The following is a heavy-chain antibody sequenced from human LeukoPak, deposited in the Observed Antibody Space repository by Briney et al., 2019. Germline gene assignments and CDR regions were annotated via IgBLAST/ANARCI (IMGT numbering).Heavy chain of an antibody. CDR1: GGSISSYY. CDR3: ATLPLRSHFDY. CDR2: IYYSGST. Sequence: SETLSLTCTVSGGSISSYYWSWIRQPPGKGLEWIGYIYYSGSTNYNPSLKSRVTISVDTPKNQFSLKLSSVTAADTAVYYCATLPLRSHFDYWGQGTLVTVSS. J-gene: IGHJ4*02. V-gene: IGHV4-59*08.